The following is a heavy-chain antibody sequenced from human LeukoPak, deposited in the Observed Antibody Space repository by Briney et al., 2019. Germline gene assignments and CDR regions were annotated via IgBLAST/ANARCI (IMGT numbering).Heavy chain of an antibody. Sequence: GRSLRLSCAASEFTFSNYAMHWVRQATGKGLEWVAVISYHGSNTYYADSVKGRFTISRDNSKNTLFLQMNSLRADDTAVYFCARELPSRGYFDYWGQGTLVTVSS. D-gene: IGHD1-26*01. CDR3: ARELPSRGYFDY. CDR1: EFTFSNYA. CDR2: ISYHGSNT. V-gene: IGHV3-30*04. J-gene: IGHJ4*02.